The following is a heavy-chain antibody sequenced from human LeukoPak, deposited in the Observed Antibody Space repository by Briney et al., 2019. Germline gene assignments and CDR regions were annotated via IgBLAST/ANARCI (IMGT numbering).Heavy chain of an antibody. CDR3: ARTGYCSSTSCKYYSDY. Sequence: ASVKVSCKASGYTFTSYGISWVRQAPGQGLEWMGWISAYNGNTNYAQKLQGRVTMTTDTSTSTAYMELRSLRSDDTAVYYCARTGYCSSTSCKYYSDYWGQGTLVTVSS. D-gene: IGHD2-2*03. CDR2: ISAYNGNT. V-gene: IGHV1-18*01. CDR1: GYTFTSYG. J-gene: IGHJ4*02.